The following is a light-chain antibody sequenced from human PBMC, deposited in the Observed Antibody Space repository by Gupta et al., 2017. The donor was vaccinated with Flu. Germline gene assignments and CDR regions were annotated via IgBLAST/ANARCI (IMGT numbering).Light chain of an antibody. CDR3: HVWDSSSDHGV. CDR1: NIAMKR. CDR2: DDR. V-gene: IGLV3-21*02. J-gene: IGLJ3*02. Sequence: GQTAKITCGGDNIAMKRVHWYQQRPGQAPLLVVYDDRHRPSGIPERFSGSNSGNTATLTISRLEAGDEADYYCHVWDSSSDHGVFGGGTKLTVL.